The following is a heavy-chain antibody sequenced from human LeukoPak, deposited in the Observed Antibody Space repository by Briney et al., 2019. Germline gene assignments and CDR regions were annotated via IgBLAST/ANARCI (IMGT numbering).Heavy chain of an antibody. D-gene: IGHD6-19*01. J-gene: IGHJ4*02. CDR3: VAGDSSGWYNFDY. CDR2: IYSGGST. Sequence: PGGSLRLSCAASGFTVSSNYMSWVRQAPGKGLEWVSVIYSGGSTYYADSVKGRFTISRDNSKNTLYLQMNSLRVEDTAVYHCVAGDSSGWYNFDYWGQGTLVTVSS. CDR1: GFTVSSNY. V-gene: IGHV3-53*01.